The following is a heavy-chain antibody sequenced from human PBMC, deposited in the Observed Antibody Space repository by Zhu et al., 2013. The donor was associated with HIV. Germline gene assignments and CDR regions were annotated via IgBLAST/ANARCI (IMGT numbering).Heavy chain of an antibody. CDR2: INSDGTTT. Sequence: EVQLVESGGGLVQPGGSLTLSCAASGFTFSTYRMNWVRQDPGKGLVWVSGINSDGTTTSYADSVRGRFTISRDNAKNTLYLQMNSLRAEDTAVYYCATGPGSWYEYWGQGTLVTVSS. D-gene: IGHD6-13*01. CDR3: ATGPGSWYEY. J-gene: IGHJ1*01. V-gene: IGHV3-74*01. CDR1: GFTFSTYR.